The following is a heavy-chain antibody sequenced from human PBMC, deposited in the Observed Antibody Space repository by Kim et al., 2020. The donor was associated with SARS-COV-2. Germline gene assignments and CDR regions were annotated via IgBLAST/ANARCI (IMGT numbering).Heavy chain of an antibody. CDR2: ILSDGSNK. Sequence: GGSLRLSCVASGFIFSSNAMHWVRQAPGRGLEWVALILSDGSNKYYADFVKGRFTISRDNSKNMLYLQMNSLRAEDTAVYYCARDQSYYDSSGYYDLWGQGTLVTVSS. CDR3: ARDQSYYDSSGYYDL. V-gene: IGHV3-30-3*01. J-gene: IGHJ5*02. D-gene: IGHD3-22*01. CDR1: GFIFSSNA.